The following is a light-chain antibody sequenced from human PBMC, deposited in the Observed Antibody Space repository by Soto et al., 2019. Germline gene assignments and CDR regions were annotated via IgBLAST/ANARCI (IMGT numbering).Light chain of an antibody. V-gene: IGLV1-47*01. CDR1: SSNIGRNF. J-gene: IGLJ2*01. CDR2: RDD. CDR3: ATWDANLNGPV. Sequence: QSVLTQPPSASGTPGQRVTISCSGSSSNIGRNFVYWYQQLPGAAPKLLIYRDDQRPSGVPDRLSGSKSGTSASLAISGLRSEDETEYYCATWDANLNGPVFGGATNLTVL.